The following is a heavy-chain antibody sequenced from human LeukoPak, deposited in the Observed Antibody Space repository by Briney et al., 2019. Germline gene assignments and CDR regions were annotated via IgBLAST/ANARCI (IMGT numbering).Heavy chain of an antibody. CDR2: INAGNGNT. Sequence: ASVKVSCKASGYTFTSYAMHWVRQAPGQRLERMGWINAGNGNTKYSQKFQGRVTITRDTSASTAYMELSSLRSEDTAVYYCARDFPGGGWGPNNGFDPWARGPRVTVS. CDR1: GYTFTSYA. D-gene: IGHD3-16*01. V-gene: IGHV1-3*01. J-gene: IGHJ5*02. CDR3: ARDFPGGGWGPNNGFDP.